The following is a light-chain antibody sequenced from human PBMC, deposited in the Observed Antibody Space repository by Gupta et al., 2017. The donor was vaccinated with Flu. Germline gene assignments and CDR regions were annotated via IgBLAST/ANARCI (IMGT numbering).Light chain of an antibody. J-gene: IGLJ3*02. CDR3: LLYYGGNQGV. Sequence: TVTLTCASSTGAVTTDYYPNWIQQRPGQAPRALIYSTTNRHSWTPARFSGSLLGGKAALTLSGVQPEDEADYYCLLYYGGNQGVFGGGTRLTVL. CDR2: STT. V-gene: IGLV7-43*01. CDR1: TGAVTTDYY.